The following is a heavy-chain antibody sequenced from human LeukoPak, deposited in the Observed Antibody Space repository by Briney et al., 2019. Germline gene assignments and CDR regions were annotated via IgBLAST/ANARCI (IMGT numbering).Heavy chain of an antibody. CDR1: GFSFSSYG. J-gene: IGHJ4*02. CDR3: ARGGALTAFAS. V-gene: IGHV1-18*01. Sequence: ASVRVSCKASGFSFSSYGFSWVRQAPGQGLEWMGWISAYNGKTNYAQKFQGRVTMTTDTSTTTVYMDLRSLRSDATAVYFCARGGALTAFASWGQGTLITVSS. CDR2: ISAYNGKT. D-gene: IGHD1-26*01.